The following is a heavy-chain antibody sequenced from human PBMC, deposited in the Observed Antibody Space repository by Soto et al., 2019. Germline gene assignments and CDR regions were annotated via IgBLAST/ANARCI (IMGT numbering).Heavy chain of an antibody. Sequence: SVKVSCKASGGTFSSYAISWVRQAPGQGLEWMGGIIPIFGTANYAQKFQGRVTITADKSTSTAYMELSSLRSEDTAVYYCARHMSGYPLYYYYGMDVWGQGTTVTVSS. V-gene: IGHV1-69*06. CDR3: ARHMSGYPLYYYYGMDV. D-gene: IGHD5-12*01. CDR1: GGTFSSYA. J-gene: IGHJ6*02. CDR2: IIPIFGTA.